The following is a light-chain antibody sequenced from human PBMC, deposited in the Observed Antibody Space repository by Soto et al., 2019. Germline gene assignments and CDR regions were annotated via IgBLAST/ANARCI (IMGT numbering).Light chain of an antibody. Sequence: DIQMTQSPSSLSASVGDRVTITCRASQSINNYLSWYQQKPGKAPKLLIYAASSLQGGVPSRFSGSGSGTDFTLTISSLQPEEFATYYCQQSHTTRAFGPRTKVDIK. CDR3: QQSHTTRA. CDR1: QSINNY. J-gene: IGKJ3*01. CDR2: AAS. V-gene: IGKV1-39*01.